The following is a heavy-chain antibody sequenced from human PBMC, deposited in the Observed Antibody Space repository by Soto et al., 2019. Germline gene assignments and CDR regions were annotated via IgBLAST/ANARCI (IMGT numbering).Heavy chain of an antibody. CDR1: GGSFSGYY. Sequence: SETLSLTCAVYGGSFSGYYWSWIRQPPGKGLEWIGEINHSGSTNYNPSLKGRVTISVDTSKNQFSLKLSSVTAADTAVYYCARDYIFYYYGMDVWGQGTTVTVSS. D-gene: IGHD4-4*01. CDR2: INHSGST. CDR3: ARDYIFYYYGMDV. J-gene: IGHJ6*02. V-gene: IGHV4-34*01.